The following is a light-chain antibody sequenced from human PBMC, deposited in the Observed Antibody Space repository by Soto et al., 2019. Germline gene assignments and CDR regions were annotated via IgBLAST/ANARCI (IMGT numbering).Light chain of an antibody. V-gene: IGLV2-14*01. J-gene: IGLJ1*01. Sequence: QSALTQPASVSGSPGQSITISCTGTSSDVGNYNYVSWYQQYPGRVPKLLIYMVSNRASGVSNRFSGSKSGNTASLTISGLQAEDEADYFCTSPTPGSLYGCGTGSKVTVL. CDR1: SSDVGNYNY. CDR2: MVS. CDR3: TSPTPGSLYG.